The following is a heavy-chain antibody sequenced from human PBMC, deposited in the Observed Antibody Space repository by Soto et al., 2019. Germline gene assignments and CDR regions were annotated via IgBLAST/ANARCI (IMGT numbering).Heavy chain of an antibody. J-gene: IGHJ4*02. D-gene: IGHD2-2*01. CDR2: ISGSGVST. V-gene: IGHV3-23*01. Sequence: PGGSLRLSCAASGFTFSSYAMSWVRQAPGKGLEWVSAISGSGVSTYFSDSLKGRFTISRDNSKNTLYLQMNILRAEDTAVYYCAKLFHLGYCSSTSCRYYAPVDFDYWGQGTLVTVSS. CDR1: GFTFSSYA. CDR3: AKLFHLGYCSSTSCRYYAPVDFDY.